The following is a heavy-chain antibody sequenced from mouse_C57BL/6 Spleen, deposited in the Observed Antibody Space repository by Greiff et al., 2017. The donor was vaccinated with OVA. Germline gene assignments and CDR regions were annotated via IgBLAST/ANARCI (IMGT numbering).Heavy chain of an antibody. CDR2: INPSNGGT. CDR1: GYTFTSYW. Sequence: VQLQQPGTELVKPGASVKLSCKASGYTFTSYWMHWVKQRPGQGLEWIGNINPSNGGTNYNEKLKSKATLTVDKSSSTAYMQLSSLTSEDSAVYYCAREVVYYYGSSYGAMDYWGQGTSVTVSS. V-gene: IGHV1-53*01. D-gene: IGHD1-1*01. CDR3: AREVVYYYGSSYGAMDY. J-gene: IGHJ4*01.